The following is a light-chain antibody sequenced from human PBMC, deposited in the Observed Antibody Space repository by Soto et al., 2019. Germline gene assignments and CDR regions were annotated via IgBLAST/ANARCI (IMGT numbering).Light chain of an antibody. CDR2: SND. Sequence: QSVLTQPPSVSGTPGQRVSISCSGSNSNIGSNSVSWYQQHPGTAPKLLIYSNDQRPSGVTYRFSGSKSGTSASLAVSGLRSEDEADYHCATWDGSLSGPVFGGGTKLTVL. V-gene: IGLV1-47*01. CDR3: ATWDGSLSGPV. CDR1: NSNIGSNS. J-gene: IGLJ2*01.